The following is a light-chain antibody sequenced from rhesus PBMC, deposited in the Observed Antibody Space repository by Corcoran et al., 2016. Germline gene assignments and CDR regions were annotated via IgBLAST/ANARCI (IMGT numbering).Light chain of an antibody. Sequence: DIQLTQSPSYLSASVGDRVTITCRASENLNNYLHWYQQKQGKAPKLLITKTSALQSVAPSRLSGSGYGTVYTFTISSLQPEDFACYYCQHNYGVPWTFGQGTKVDIK. V-gene: IGKV1-74*01. CDR2: KTS. CDR3: QHNYGVPWT. CDR1: ENLNNY. J-gene: IGKJ1*01.